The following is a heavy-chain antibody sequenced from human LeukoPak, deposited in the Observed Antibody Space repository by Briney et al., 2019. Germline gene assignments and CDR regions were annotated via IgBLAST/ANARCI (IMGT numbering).Heavy chain of an antibody. CDR1: GFTFSSYA. CDR2: IRKSGADIT. CDR3: TRDPHSLDY. Sequence: GGSLRLSCAAPGFTFSSYAMSRVRQAPGKGLEWVSYIRKSGADITYYADSVKGRFTISRDNAKSSLYLQMNSLRAEDTAVYYCTRDPHSLDYWGQGTLVIVSS. J-gene: IGHJ4*02. D-gene: IGHD5-18*01. V-gene: IGHV3-48*01.